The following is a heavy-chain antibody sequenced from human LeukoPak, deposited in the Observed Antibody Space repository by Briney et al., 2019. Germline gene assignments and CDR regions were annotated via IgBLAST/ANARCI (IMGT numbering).Heavy chain of an antibody. V-gene: IGHV3-21*04. J-gene: IGHJ1*01. CDR2: ISSSSSYI. Sequence: PGGSLRLSCAASGFTFSSYSMNWVRQAPGKGLEWVSSISSSSSYIYYADSVKGRFTISRDNAKNSLYLQMNSLRAEDTAVYYCAKDFYYSGWSNFQHWGQGTLVTVSS. CDR3: AKDFYYSGWSNFQH. D-gene: IGHD5-12*01. CDR1: GFTFSSYS.